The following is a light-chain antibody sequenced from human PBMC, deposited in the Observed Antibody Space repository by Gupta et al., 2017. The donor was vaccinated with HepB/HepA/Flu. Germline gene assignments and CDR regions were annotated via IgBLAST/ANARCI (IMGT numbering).Light chain of an antibody. CDR1: NSDIGSYTL. CDR3: CSFASGTTVV. CDR2: GVN. V-gene: IGLV2-23*02. Sequence: QSALTQPASVSGSPGQSITISCTGTNSDIGSYTLVSWYQKHPGKAPKRIIDGVNKRPSGISNRFSGSKSDNTASLTISGLQTEDDAHDYCCSFASGTTVVFGGGTQVTVL. J-gene: IGLJ2*01.